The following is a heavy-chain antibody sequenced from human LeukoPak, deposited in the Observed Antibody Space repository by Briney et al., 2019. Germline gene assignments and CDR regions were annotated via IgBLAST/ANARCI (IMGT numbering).Heavy chain of an antibody. CDR1: GFTFSSYS. V-gene: IGHV3-48*02. CDR2: ISSSSSTI. D-gene: IGHD1-26*01. J-gene: IGHJ4*02. Sequence: GGSLRLSCAASGFTFSSYSMNWVRQAPGKGLEWVSYISSSSSTIYYADSVKGRFTISRDNAKNSLYLQMNSLRDEDTAVYYCAREESGSYPYYFDYWGQGTLVTVSS. CDR3: AREESGSYPYYFDY.